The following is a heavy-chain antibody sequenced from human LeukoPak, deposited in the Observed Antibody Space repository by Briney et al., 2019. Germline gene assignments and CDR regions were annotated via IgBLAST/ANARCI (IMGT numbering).Heavy chain of an antibody. D-gene: IGHD1-14*01. CDR3: ARGPPEHPQGY. Sequence: ASVKVSCKASGYTFTSYDINWVRQATGQGLEWMGWMNPSSGNTGYAQKFQGRVTMTRDTSISTAYMELSTLRSEDTAVYYCARGPPEHPQGYWGQGTLVTVSS. J-gene: IGHJ4*02. CDR2: MNPSSGNT. CDR1: GYTFTSYD. V-gene: IGHV1-8*01.